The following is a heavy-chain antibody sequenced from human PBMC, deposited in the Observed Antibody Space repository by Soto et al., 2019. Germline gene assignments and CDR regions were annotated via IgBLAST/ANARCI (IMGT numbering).Heavy chain of an antibody. CDR3: AKSGRYCSGGSCYSGVDY. CDR2: ISWNSGSI. Sequence: EVQLVESGGGLVQPGRSLRLSCAASGFTFDDYAMHWVRQAPGKGLEWVSGISWNSGSIGYADSVKGRFTISRDNAKNSLYLQMNSLRAEDTALYYCAKSGRYCSGGSCYSGVDYWGQGTLVTVSS. V-gene: IGHV3-9*01. CDR1: GFTFDDYA. J-gene: IGHJ4*02. D-gene: IGHD2-15*01.